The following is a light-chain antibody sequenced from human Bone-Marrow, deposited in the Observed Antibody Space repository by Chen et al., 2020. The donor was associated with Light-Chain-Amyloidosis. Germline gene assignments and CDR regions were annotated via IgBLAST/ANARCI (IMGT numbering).Light chain of an antibody. J-gene: IGLJ2*01. V-gene: IGLV3-25*03. CDR3: QSADSSGTYEVI. Sequence: SYELTQPPSVSVSPGQTARITCSGDDLPTKYAYWYQQKPGQAPVLVIHRDTERPSGISERFAGSSSGTKSKLPSSGVQAEDEADYHCQSADSSGTYEVIFGGGTKLTVL. CDR1: DLPTKY. CDR2: RDT.